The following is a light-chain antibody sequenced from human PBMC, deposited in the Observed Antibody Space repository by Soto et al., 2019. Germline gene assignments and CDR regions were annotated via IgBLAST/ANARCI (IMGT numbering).Light chain of an antibody. CDR1: QDISNW. V-gene: IGKV1-12*01. Sequence: DIQMTQSPSSVSASVGDRVTITCRASQDISNWLAWYQQKPGKAPELPIYTASSLQSGVPSRFSGSGFGTDFTLTISSLQPEDSATYYCQQASSFPPAFGQGSKVEIK. CDR3: QQASSFPPA. CDR2: TAS. J-gene: IGKJ1*01.